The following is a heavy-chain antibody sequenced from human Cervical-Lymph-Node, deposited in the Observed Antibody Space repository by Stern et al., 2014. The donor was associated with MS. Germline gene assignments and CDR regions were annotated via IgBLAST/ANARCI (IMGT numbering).Heavy chain of an antibody. CDR3: ATKAPPYCSGASCYEY. V-gene: IGHV3-30*04. Sequence: QVQLLESGGGVVQPGRSLRLSCAASGFTFSSLAMHWVRQAPAQGLEWVSLISYDGSKEYHADSVKGRFTISRDNSKNTLYLQLNSLRVEDTAVYYCATKAPPYCSGASCYEYWGQGTLVTVSS. CDR1: GFTFSSLA. CDR2: ISYDGSKE. J-gene: IGHJ4*02. D-gene: IGHD2-15*01.